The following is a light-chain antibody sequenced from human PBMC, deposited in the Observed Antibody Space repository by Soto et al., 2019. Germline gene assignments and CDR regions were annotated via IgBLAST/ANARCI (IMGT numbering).Light chain of an antibody. CDR3: QHYSDSQLT. CDR2: KAS. Sequence: DIQMTQSPSTLSASVGDRVTITCRASQSISSWLAWYQQKPGKAPKLLIYKASSLESGVPSRFSGSGSGTEFTLTISSLQPDDFATYYCQHYSDSQLTFGPGTKVEIK. CDR1: QSISSW. J-gene: IGKJ3*01. V-gene: IGKV1-5*03.